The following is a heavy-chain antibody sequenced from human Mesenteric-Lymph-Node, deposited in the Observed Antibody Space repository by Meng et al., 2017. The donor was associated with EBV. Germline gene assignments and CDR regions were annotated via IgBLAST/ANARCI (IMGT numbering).Heavy chain of an antibody. V-gene: IGHV1-8*01. Sequence: QVQQGQSGPEVKKPGASVKVSCKASGYSFSEYDINWVRQATGQGLEWMGWMNPISGNTAYARKFLGRVTMTRDTSTGTAYMELSSLRSEDAAVYYCARGNTVTNPLDSWGQGTLVTVSS. J-gene: IGHJ4*02. CDR1: GYSFSEYD. CDR2: MNPISGNT. CDR3: ARGNTVTNPLDS. D-gene: IGHD4-17*01.